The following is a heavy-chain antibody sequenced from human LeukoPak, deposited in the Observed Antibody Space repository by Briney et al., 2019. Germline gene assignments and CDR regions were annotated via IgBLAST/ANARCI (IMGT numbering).Heavy chain of an antibody. V-gene: IGHV3-33*01. Sequence: GGSLRLSCAASGFIFSNYGMHWVRQAPGKGLEWVAVIWYDGSNKYYADSVKGRFTISRDNSKNTVYLQMDSLRAEDTAVYYCARGLRNTDTFDIWGQGTMVTVSS. CDR3: ARGLRNTDTFDI. CDR2: IWYDGSNK. CDR1: GFIFSNYG. J-gene: IGHJ3*02.